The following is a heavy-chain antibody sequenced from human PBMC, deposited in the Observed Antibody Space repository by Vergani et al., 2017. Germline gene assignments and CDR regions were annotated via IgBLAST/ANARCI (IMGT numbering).Heavy chain of an antibody. CDR1: GYSISSGYY. CDR3: ARMGGYDEGDAFRIGYFDS. J-gene: IGHJ4*02. CDR2: IYSTGRT. Sequence: QVQLQESGPGLVKPSETLSLTCAVSGYSISSGYYWGWIRQPPGKGLEWIGYIYSTGRTHHNPSLRRRINMSVDTSKNQFSLKLNSVTAADTAMYYCARMGGYDEGDAFRIGYFDSWGPGILVTVSS. V-gene: IGHV4-28*01. D-gene: IGHD3-22*01.